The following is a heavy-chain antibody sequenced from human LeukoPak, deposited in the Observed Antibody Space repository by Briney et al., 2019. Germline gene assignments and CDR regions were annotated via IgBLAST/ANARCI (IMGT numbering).Heavy chain of an antibody. J-gene: IGHJ4*02. CDR1: GYTFTSYD. D-gene: IGHD3-10*01. CDR2: MNPNSGNT. CDR3: ARGRRDSRQFDY. V-gene: IGHV1-8*01. Sequence: ASVKVSCKASGYTFTSYDINWVRQATGQGLEWMGWMNPNSGNTGNAQKFQGRVTMTRYTSISTAYMELSSLRSEDTAVYYCARGRRDSRQFDYWGQGTLVTVSS.